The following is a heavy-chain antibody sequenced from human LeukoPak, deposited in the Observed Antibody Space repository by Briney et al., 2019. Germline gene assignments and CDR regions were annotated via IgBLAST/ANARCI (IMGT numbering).Heavy chain of an antibody. Sequence: KTSETLSLTCTVSGGSITSYYWSWIRQPPGKGLEWMGYIYYGGSTNSNPSLKSRLTMSLDTAQNQISPKLKSVTAADTAVYYCARDHNGYTGRYHFDYWGQGAQVTVSS. D-gene: IGHD1-26*01. CDR2: IYYGGST. CDR3: ARDHNGYTGRYHFDY. V-gene: IGHV4-59*01. CDR1: GGSITSYY. J-gene: IGHJ4*02.